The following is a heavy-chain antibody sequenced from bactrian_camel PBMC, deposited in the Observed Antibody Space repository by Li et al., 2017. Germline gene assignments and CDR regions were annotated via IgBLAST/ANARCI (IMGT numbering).Heavy chain of an antibody. V-gene: IGHV3S55*01. D-gene: IGHD7*01. CDR3: AAAFRIRPGGPCDDAYEYNY. CDR1: GYTGGRMC. J-gene: IGHJ4*01. CDR2: TSSEGVP. Sequence: HVQLVESGGGSVQAGGSLRLSCAASGYTGGRMCLAWYRQAPGKAREAVAATSSEGVPSVAESLKGRFTISRDNAKNTLYLQMNSLKPEDTAMYYCAAAFRIRPGGPCDDAYEYNYWGQGTQVTVS.